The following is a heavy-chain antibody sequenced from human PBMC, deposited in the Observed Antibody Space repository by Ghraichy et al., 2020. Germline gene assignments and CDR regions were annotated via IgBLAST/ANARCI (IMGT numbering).Heavy chain of an antibody. CDR2: FSGDGGST. V-gene: IGHV3-23*01. D-gene: IGHD3-3*01. J-gene: IGHJ4*02. CDR1: GFTLRSYA. Sequence: GGSLRLSCAASGFTLRSYAMNWVRQAPGKGLEWVSGFSGDGGSTYYADSVMCRFTISRDTSKNTLFLQMNSLRVDDTAVYYCAKGAYDFWGGYVNYFDYWGQGTMVNVSS. CDR3: AKGAYDFWGGYVNYFDY.